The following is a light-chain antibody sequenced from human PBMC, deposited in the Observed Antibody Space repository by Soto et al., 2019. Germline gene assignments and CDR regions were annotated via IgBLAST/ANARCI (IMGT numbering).Light chain of an antibody. CDR1: QSVNSK. CDR3: QQYDDWPGYT. J-gene: IGKJ2*01. CDR2: AAS. V-gene: IGKV3-15*01. Sequence: EMVMTQSPVTLSVSPGERATLSCRASQSVNSKLAWYQQKPGQAPRLLIYAASTRAAGIPDRFSGSGSGTDFSLTISSLQSADIAVYYCQQYDDWPGYTFGQGTKLEIK.